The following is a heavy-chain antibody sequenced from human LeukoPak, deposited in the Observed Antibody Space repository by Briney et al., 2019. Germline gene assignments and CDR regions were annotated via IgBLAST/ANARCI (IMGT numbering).Heavy chain of an antibody. CDR1: GFTFSSYS. V-gene: IGHV3-21*01. D-gene: IGHD3-10*01. CDR2: ISSSSSYK. J-gene: IGHJ4*02. Sequence: PGGSLRLSCAASGFTFSSYSMNWVRQAPGKGLEWVSSISSSSSYKYYADSVKGRFTISRDNAKNSLYLQMNSLRAEDTAVYYCARARYGSGSSSFDYWGQGTLVTVSS. CDR3: ARARYGSGSSSFDY.